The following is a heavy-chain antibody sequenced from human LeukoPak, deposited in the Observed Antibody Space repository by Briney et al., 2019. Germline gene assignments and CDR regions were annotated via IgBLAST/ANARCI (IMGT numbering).Heavy chain of an antibody. J-gene: IGHJ4*02. D-gene: IGHD3-3*01. CDR3: ARRTWSLRFLEWSSKNYFDY. V-gene: IGHV4-30-2*01. CDR1: GGSISSGGYS. CDR2: IYHSGST. Sequence: PSETLSLTCAVSGGSISSGGYSWSWIRQPPGKGLEWIGYIYHSGSTYYNPSLKSRVTISVDRSKNQFSLKLSSVTAADTAVYYCARRTWSLRFLEWSSKNYFDYWGQGTLVTVSS.